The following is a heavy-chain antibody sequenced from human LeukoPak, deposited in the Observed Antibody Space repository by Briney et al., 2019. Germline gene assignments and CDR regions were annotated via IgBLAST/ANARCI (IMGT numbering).Heavy chain of an antibody. CDR3: AKFRREGYSLHDPFDV. J-gene: IGHJ3*01. CDR1: GFSFRNYA. D-gene: IGHD5-24*01. CDR2: ISGSVGST. V-gene: IGHV3-23*01. Sequence: GGSLRLSCATSGFSFRNYAVTWVRQAPGQGLEWVSTISGSVGSTYYADSVRGRFTISKDHSKNTVYLQMNSLRADDTAVYYCAKFRREGYSLHDPFDVWGQGTMVTVSS.